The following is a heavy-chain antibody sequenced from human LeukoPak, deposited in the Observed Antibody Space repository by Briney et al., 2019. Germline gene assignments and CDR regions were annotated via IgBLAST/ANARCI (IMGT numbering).Heavy chain of an antibody. V-gene: IGHV4-59*01. Sequence: SETLSLTCTVSGGSISSYYWSWIRQPPGKGLEWIGYIYYSGSTNYNPSLKSRVTISVDTSKNQFSLKLSSVTAADTAVYYCARTDIVVVPAAIRVNWFDPWGQGTLVTVSS. CDR3: ARTDIVVVPAAIRVNWFDP. J-gene: IGHJ5*02. CDR1: GGSISSYY. D-gene: IGHD2-2*01. CDR2: IYYSGST.